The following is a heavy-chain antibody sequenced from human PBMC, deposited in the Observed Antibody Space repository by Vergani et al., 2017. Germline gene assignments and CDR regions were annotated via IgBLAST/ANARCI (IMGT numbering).Heavy chain of an antibody. CDR3: ARDAEDGGNSLDY. Sequence: QVQLVQSGAEVKKPGASVKVSCKASGYSFTGYYMHWVRQAPGQGLEWMGWINPNSGGTNYAQKFQGRVTMTRVTSISTAYMERSSLRSDDTAVYYCARDAEDGGNSLDYWGQGTLVTVSS. D-gene: IGHD4-23*01. CDR2: INPNSGGT. J-gene: IGHJ4*02. V-gene: IGHV1-2*02. CDR1: GYSFTGYY.